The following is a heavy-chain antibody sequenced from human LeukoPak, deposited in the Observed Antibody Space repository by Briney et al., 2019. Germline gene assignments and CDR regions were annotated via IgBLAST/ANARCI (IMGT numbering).Heavy chain of an antibody. Sequence: SETLSLTCAVSGASISSNNWWWSWVRQPPGKGLEWIGEIYHSGTTNYNPSLKSRVTISVDTSKNQFSLKLSSVTAADTAVYYCARLNYDSSGPTRAFDYWGQGTLVTVSS. J-gene: IGHJ4*02. V-gene: IGHV4-4*02. D-gene: IGHD3-22*01. CDR1: GASISSNNW. CDR3: ARLNYDSSGPTRAFDY. CDR2: IYHSGTT.